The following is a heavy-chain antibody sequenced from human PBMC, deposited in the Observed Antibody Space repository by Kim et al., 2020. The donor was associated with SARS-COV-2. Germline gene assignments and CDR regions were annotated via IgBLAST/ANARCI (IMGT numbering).Heavy chain of an antibody. J-gene: IGHJ6*02. CDR2: ISSSSSYI. Sequence: GGSLRLSCAASGFTFSSYSMNWVRQAPGKGLEWVSSISSSSSYIYYADSVKGRFTISRDNAKNSLYLQMNSLRAEDTAVYYCARDPSFTDVFWYYYYGMDVWGQGTTVTVSS. CDR1: GFTFSSYS. D-gene: IGHD3-3*01. V-gene: IGHV3-21*01. CDR3: ARDPSFTDVFWYYYYGMDV.